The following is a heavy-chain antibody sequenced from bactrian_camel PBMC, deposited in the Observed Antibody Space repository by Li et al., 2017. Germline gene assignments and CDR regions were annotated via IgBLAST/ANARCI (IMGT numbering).Heavy chain of an antibody. V-gene: IGHV3S26*01. J-gene: IGHJ4*01. D-gene: IGHD3*01. CDR1: GYNFASAC. Sequence: HVQLVESGGGSVQAGGSLRLSCSSGGYNFASACMGWFRQVPKKEREGIGAIDESGTTTYTESMKGRFTISEDNAANILYLQMNNLKPEDTGRYSCGRGFRAKLDGSVGCEYNLSGQGTQVTVS. CDR2: IDESGTT.